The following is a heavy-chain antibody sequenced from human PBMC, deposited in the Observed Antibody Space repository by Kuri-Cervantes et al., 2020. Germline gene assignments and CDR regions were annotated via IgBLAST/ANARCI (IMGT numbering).Heavy chain of an antibody. CDR1: GYSISSGYY. J-gene: IGHJ3*02. CDR3: ARASELLWFRELSDAFDI. Sequence: GSLRLSCAVSGYSISSGYYWGWIRQPPGKGLEWIGSIYHSGSTYYNPSLKSRVTISVDTSKNQFSLKLSSVTAADTAVYYCARASELLWFRELSDAFDIWGQGTMVTVSS. CDR2: IYHSGST. D-gene: IGHD3-10*01. V-gene: IGHV4-38-2*01.